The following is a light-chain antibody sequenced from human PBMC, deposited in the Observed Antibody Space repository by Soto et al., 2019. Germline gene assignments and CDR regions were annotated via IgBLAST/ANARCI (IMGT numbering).Light chain of an antibody. CDR2: EVS. V-gene: IGLV2-8*01. CDR3: CSYAGSFDWV. CDR1: SSDVGGYDY. Sequence: SVLTQPPSASGSPGQSVTISCTGTSSDVGGYDYVSWYQQHPGKAPKLIIYEVSRRPSGVPDRFSGSKSGNTASLTISGLQAEDEADYYCCSYAGSFDWVFXGGTKVTVL. J-gene: IGLJ3*02.